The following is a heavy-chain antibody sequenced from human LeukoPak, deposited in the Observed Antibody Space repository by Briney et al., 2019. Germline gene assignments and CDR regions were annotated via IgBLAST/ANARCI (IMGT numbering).Heavy chain of an antibody. V-gene: IGHV3-23*01. CDR1: GLTFAGYD. Sequence: GGSLRLSCAASGLTFAGYDMSGVRQAPGKGLEWVSTISASGDNTYYAGPVKGRFTISRDNSKNTLYLQMDSLRAEDTAVYYCAKRFCSATRCFHFDYWGQGTLVTVSS. CDR3: AKRFCSATRCFHFDY. CDR2: ISASGDNT. D-gene: IGHD2-2*01. J-gene: IGHJ4*02.